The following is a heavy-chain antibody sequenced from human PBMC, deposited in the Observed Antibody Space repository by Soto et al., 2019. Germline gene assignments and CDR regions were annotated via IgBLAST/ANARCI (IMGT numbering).Heavy chain of an antibody. V-gene: IGHV4-39*01. Sequence: SETLSLTCIVSGDSISSNNHYWGWIRQPPGKGLEWIGSIYYSGSNYYNPSLKSRVTISVDTSKNRFALKLSSVTAADTALYYCARYPIDYTNSGYNFYGLDVWGQGTTVTVS. CDR1: GDSISSNNHY. J-gene: IGHJ6*02. D-gene: IGHD1-1*01. CDR2: IYYSGSN. CDR3: ARYPIDYTNSGYNFYGLDV.